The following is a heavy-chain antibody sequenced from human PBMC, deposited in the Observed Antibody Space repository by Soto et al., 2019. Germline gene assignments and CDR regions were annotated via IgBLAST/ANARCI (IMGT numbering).Heavy chain of an antibody. V-gene: IGHV3-30*18. CDR2: ISYDGSNK. J-gene: IGHJ6*03. CDR1: GFTFSSYG. Sequence: GGSLRLSCAASGFTFSSYGMHWVRQAPGKGLEWVAVISYDGSNKYYADSVKGRFTISRDNSKNTLYLQMNSLRAEDTAVYYCAKDRGSSTSSADMDVWGTGTMVTVSS. CDR3: AKDRGSSTSSADMDV. D-gene: IGHD2-2*01.